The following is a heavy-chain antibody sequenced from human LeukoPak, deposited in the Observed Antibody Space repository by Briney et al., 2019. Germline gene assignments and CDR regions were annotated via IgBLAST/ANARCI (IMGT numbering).Heavy chain of an antibody. Sequence: SVKVSCKASGGTFSSYAISWVRQAPGQGLEWMGGIIPIFGTANYAQKFQGRVTITADESTSTAYMVLSSLRSEDTAVNYCARGLSTVTTAHFDYWGQGTLVTVSS. V-gene: IGHV1-69*13. CDR2: IIPIFGTA. CDR1: GGTFSSYA. D-gene: IGHD4-17*01. CDR3: ARGLSTVTTAHFDY. J-gene: IGHJ4*02.